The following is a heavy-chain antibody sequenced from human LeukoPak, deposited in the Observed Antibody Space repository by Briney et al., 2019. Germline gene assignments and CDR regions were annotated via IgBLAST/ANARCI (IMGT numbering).Heavy chain of an antibody. Sequence: ASVKVSCKASGYTFTYNYIHWVRRAPGQGLEWMGRINPNTGGTNSAQNFQGRLTMTRDTSISTAYMELSRLTSDDTAMYYCAITHANNAFDIWGQGTLVTVSS. CDR3: AITHANNAFDI. CDR1: GYTFTYNY. D-gene: IGHD2/OR15-2a*01. CDR2: INPNTGGT. J-gene: IGHJ3*02. V-gene: IGHV1-2*06.